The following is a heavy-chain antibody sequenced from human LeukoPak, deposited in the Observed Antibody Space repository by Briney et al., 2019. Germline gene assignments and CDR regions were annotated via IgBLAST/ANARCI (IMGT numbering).Heavy chain of an antibody. V-gene: IGHV3-30*03. CDR3: ARGSGYDIDY. D-gene: IGHD5-12*01. CDR2: ISYDGSNK. J-gene: IGHJ4*02. Sequence: PGGSLRLSCAASGFTFSSYGMHWVRQAPGKGLEWVAVISYDGSNKYYADSVKGRFTISRDNSKNTLYLQMNSLRAEDTAVYYCARGSGYDIDYWGQGTLVTVSS. CDR1: GFTFSSYG.